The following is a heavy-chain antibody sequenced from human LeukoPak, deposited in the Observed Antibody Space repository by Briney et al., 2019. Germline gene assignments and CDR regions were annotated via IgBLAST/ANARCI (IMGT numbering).Heavy chain of an antibody. CDR3: AREKVATASAFDI. D-gene: IGHD4-23*01. CDR1: GFNFRAYW. Sequence: GGSLRLSCTTSGFNFRAYWMAWVRQAPGKGLEWVTNMKEDGSEKFYVDSVKGRFTISRDNAKNSLYLQMNSLRVEDTAVYYCAREKVATASAFDIWGQGTMVTVSS. CDR2: MKEDGSEK. V-gene: IGHV3-7*01. J-gene: IGHJ3*02.